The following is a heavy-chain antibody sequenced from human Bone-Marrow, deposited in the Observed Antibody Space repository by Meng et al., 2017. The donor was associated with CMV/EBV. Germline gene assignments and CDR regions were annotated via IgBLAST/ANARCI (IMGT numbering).Heavy chain of an antibody. J-gene: IGHJ5*02. V-gene: IGHV1-69*01. CDR2: INSSFGTA. CDR1: GGTLSSYA. D-gene: IGHD2-8*02. Sequence: QAHLVAFGAEVGEPGASVTVTCKASGGTLSSYAMSWVRQAPGKGLEWMGGINSSFGTANYAQMFQGIVTITADEATSTAYLELSSLRSEDTAVYYWAGGEGLLGDCFDPWGQGTLVTVSS. CDR3: AGGEGLLGDCFDP.